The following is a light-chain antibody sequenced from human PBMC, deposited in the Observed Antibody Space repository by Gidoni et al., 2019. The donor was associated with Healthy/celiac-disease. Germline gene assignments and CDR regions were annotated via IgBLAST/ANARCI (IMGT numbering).Light chain of an antibody. CDR3: QQYGSSPRFT. CDR2: GAS. V-gene: IGKV3-20*01. Sequence: EIVLTQSPGTLSLSPGERATLPCRASQSVSSSYLAWYQQKPGQAPRLLIYGASRRATGIPDRFSGSGSGTDFTLTISRLEPEDFAVYYCQQYGSSPRFTFGPGTKVDIK. J-gene: IGKJ3*01. CDR1: QSVSSSY.